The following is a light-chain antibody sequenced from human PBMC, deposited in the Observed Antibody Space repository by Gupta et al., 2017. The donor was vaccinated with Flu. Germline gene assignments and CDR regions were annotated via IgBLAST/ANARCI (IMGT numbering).Light chain of an antibody. CDR3: AAWDDSLKV. CDR2: NNN. Sequence: QSVLTQPPSASGTPGQRVTISCSGSSSNIGSNAVNWCQQLPGTAPKLLIYNNNQRPSGVPDRFSGSKSGTSASLAISGLQSEDDADYYCAAWDDSLKVFGTGTKVTVL. CDR1: SSNIGSNA. J-gene: IGLJ1*01. V-gene: IGLV1-44*01.